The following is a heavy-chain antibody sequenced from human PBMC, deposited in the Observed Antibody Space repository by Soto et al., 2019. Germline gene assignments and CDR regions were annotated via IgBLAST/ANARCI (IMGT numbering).Heavy chain of an antibody. D-gene: IGHD4-17*01. V-gene: IGHV2-70*01. Sequence: SGPTLVNPTQTLTLTCTFSGFSLSTSGMCVSWIRQPPGKALEWLALIDWDDDKYYSTSLKTRLTISKDTSKNQVVLTMTNMDPVDTATYYCARTPTATGPWDYYYGMDVWGQGTTVTVS. J-gene: IGHJ6*02. CDR3: ARTPTATGPWDYYYGMDV. CDR2: IDWDDDK. CDR1: GFSLSTSGMC.